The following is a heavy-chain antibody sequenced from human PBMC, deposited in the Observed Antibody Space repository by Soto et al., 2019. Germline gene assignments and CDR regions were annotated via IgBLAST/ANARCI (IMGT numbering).Heavy chain of an antibody. J-gene: IGHJ6*02. V-gene: IGHV4-31*03. CDR1: GGSISSGGYH. CDR2: IYYSGST. Sequence: SETLSLTCTVSGGSISSGGYHWSWIRQHPGKGLEWIGYIYYSGSTYYNPSLKSRVTISVDTSKNQFSLKLSSVTAADTAVYYCARFIVVVPAARNYYYYGMDVWGQGTTVTVSS. D-gene: IGHD2-2*01. CDR3: ARFIVVVPAARNYYYYGMDV.